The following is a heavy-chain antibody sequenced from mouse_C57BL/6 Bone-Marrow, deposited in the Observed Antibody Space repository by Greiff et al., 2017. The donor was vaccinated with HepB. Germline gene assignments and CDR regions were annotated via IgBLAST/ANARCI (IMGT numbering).Heavy chain of an antibody. J-gene: IGHJ3*01. V-gene: IGHV1-4*01. Sequence: QVQLKESGAELARPGASVKMSCKASGYTFTSYTMHWVKQRPGQGLEWIGYINPSSGYTKYNQKFKDKATLTADKSSSTAYMQLSSPTSEDSAVYYCAIRRRGAAWFAYWGQGTLVTVSA. CDR2: INPSSGYT. D-gene: IGHD2-12*01. CDR1: GYTFTSYT. CDR3: AIRRRGAAWFAY.